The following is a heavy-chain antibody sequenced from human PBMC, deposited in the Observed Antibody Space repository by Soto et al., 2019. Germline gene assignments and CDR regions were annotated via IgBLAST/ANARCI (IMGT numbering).Heavy chain of an antibody. CDR3: ATAVWYGRVGSNNFDY. V-gene: IGHV1-24*01. Sequence: GASVKVSCKVSGYTLTELSMHWVRQAPGKGLEWMGGFDPEDGETIYAQKFQGRVTMTEDTSTDTAYMELSSLRSEDTAVYYCATAVWYGRVGSNNFDYWGQGTLVTVSS. CDR2: FDPEDGET. CDR1: GYTLTELS. J-gene: IGHJ4*02. D-gene: IGHD3-10*01.